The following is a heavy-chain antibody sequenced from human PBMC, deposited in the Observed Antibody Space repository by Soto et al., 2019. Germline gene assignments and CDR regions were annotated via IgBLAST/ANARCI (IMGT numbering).Heavy chain of an antibody. D-gene: IGHD6-19*01. J-gene: IGHJ4*02. Sequence: EVQLLESGGGLAQPGGSLRLSCAASGFTFSSYSMNWVRQAPGKGLEWVSTVSGSGGSTYYADSVKGRFTISRDNSKNALYLQMNSLRADEAAVYYCANERAVAFWGQGTQVTVSS. V-gene: IGHV3-23*01. CDR2: VSGSGGST. CDR1: GFTFSSYS. CDR3: ANERAVAF.